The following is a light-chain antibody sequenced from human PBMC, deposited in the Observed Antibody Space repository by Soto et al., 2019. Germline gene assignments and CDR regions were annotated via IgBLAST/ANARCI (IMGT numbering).Light chain of an antibody. Sequence: QSALTQPASVSGSPGQSITISCTGSSDDIGTYNYVSWYQQHPGKAPKLMIYEVSNRPSGVSNRFSGSKSGNTASLTISGLQAEDEADYYCSSYTRSSTLYVFGTGTKVTVL. CDR3: SSYTRSSTLYV. V-gene: IGLV2-14*01. CDR1: SDDIGTYNY. CDR2: EVS. J-gene: IGLJ1*01.